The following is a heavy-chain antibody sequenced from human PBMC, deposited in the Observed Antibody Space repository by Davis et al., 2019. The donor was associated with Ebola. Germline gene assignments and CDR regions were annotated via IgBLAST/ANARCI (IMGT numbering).Heavy chain of an antibody. CDR1: GFPFSSYE. D-gene: IGHD5-18*01. CDR3: ARVPHGYSDGYGMDV. Sequence: GESLKISCAASGFPFSSYEMNWVRQAPGKGLEWVSYISSRGSTIYYADSVKGRFPISRDNAKNSLYLQMNSLRAEDTAVYYCARVPHGYSDGYGMDVWGQGTTVTVSS. V-gene: IGHV3-48*03. J-gene: IGHJ6*02. CDR2: ISSRGSTI.